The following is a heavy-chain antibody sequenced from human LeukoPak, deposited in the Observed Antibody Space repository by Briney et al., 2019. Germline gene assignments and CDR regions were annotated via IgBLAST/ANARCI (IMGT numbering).Heavy chain of an antibody. CDR1: GGSISSYY. D-gene: IGHD3-22*01. V-gene: IGHV4-4*09. CDR2: IYTSGST. Sequence: PSETLSLTCTVSGGSISSYYWSWIRQPPGKGLEWIGYIYTSGSTNYNPSLKSRVTISVDTSKNQFSLKLSSVTAADTAVYYCARLGADDSSGYYIPFDYWDQGTLVTVSS. CDR3: ARLGADDSSGYYIPFDY. J-gene: IGHJ4*02.